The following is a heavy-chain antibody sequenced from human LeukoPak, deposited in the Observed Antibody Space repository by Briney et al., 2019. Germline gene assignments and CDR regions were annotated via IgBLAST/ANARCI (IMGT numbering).Heavy chain of an antibody. CDR3: ARSEKVNTATGWFDP. CDR1: GASISSYY. Sequence: SETLSLTCTVSGASISSYYWSWIRQSPRKGLEWIGYIYNSGSTNYNPSLKSRVNIAVDTSKNHFSLRLTSVTAADTAVNYCARSEKVNTATGWFDPWGQGTLVTVSS. J-gene: IGHJ5*02. V-gene: IGHV4-59*01. CDR2: IYNSGST. D-gene: IGHD5-18*01.